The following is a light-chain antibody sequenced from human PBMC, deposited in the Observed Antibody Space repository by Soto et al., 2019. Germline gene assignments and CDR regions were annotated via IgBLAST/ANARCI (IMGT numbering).Light chain of an antibody. V-gene: IGLV2-8*01. CDR2: EVS. CDR3: SSYAGSKTYVI. CDR1: SSDVGDYNY. J-gene: IGLJ2*01. Sequence: QSVLTQPPSASGSPGQSATISCTGSSSDVGDYNYVSWYQQPPGKAPKLMIYEVSKRPSGVPDRFSGSKSGNTASLTVSGLQAEDEADYYCSSYAGSKTYVIFGGGTQLTVL.